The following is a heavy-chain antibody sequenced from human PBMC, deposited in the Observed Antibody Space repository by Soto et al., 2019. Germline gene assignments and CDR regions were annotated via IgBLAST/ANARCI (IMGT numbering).Heavy chain of an antibody. CDR2: ISSYNGNT. CDR1: GYTFPSYG. V-gene: IGHV1-18*04. D-gene: IGHD5-12*01. Sequence: AAVKVSCKASGYTFPSYGSSWVRQAPGQGLEGRGWISSYNGNTKYAQKLQGRVTMTTDTSTSTAYMELRSLRSDDTAVYYCARDLDIVATIIHYHYGLDVWGQGTTVTVSS. CDR3: ARDLDIVATIIHYHYGLDV. J-gene: IGHJ6*02.